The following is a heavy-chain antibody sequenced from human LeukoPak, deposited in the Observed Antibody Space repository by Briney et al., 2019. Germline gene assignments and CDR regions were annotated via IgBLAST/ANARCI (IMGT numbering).Heavy chain of an antibody. CDR3: AGSIAVAGTIDY. CDR2: IWYDGSNK. V-gene: IGHV3-33*01. D-gene: IGHD6-19*01. CDR1: GFTFSSYG. J-gene: IGHJ4*02. Sequence: GGSLRLSCAASGFTFSSYGMHWVRQAPGKGLEWVAVIWYDGSNKYYADSVKGRFTIPRDNSKNTLYLQMNSLRAEDTAVYYCAGSIAVAGTIDYWGQGTLVTVSS.